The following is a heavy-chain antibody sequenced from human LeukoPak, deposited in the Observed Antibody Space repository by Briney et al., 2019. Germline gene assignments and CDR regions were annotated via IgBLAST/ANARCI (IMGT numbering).Heavy chain of an antibody. CDR1: GGTFSSYA. Sequence: SVKVSCKASGGTFSSYAISWVRHASGQWLECLVEIIPIFGTSNYAQKFQGRVTITADESTSTAYMELSSLRSEDTAVYYCARAPHYYDSSGYYGPGYYYYGMDVWGQGTTVTVSS. V-gene: IGHV1-69*01. J-gene: IGHJ6*02. D-gene: IGHD3-22*01. CDR2: IIPIFGTS. CDR3: ARAPHYYDSSGYYGPGYYYYGMDV.